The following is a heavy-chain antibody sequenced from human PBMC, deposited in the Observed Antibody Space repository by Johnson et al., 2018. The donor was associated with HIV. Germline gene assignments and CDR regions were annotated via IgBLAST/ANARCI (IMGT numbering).Heavy chain of an antibody. Sequence: QVQLVESGGGVVQPGGSLRLSCAASGFTFSSYGMHWVRQAPGKGLEWVAVISYDGNSKYYADSVRGRFTISRDHSKNTLYLQMNSLRAEDTAVYYCTTPAGVVTAIRATYDAFDIWGQGTMVTFSS. J-gene: IGHJ3*02. V-gene: IGHV3-30*19. D-gene: IGHD2-21*02. CDR1: GFTFSSYG. CDR2: ISYDGNSK. CDR3: TTPAGVVTAIRATYDAFDI.